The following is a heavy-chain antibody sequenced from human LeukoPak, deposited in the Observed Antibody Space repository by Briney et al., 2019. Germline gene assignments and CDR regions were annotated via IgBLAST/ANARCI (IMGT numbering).Heavy chain of an antibody. CDR2: INHSGST. D-gene: IGHD6-19*01. J-gene: IGHJ6*03. CDR3: ARAGTHMWQWLVYIGIRYYYYMDV. CDR1: GGSFSGYY. Sequence: SETLSLTCTVYGGSFSGYYWSWIRQPPGKGLEWIGEINHSGSTNYNPSLKSRVTISVDTSKNQFSLKLSSVTAADTAVYYCARAGTHMWQWLVYIGIRYYYYMDVWGKGTTVTVSS. V-gene: IGHV4-34*01.